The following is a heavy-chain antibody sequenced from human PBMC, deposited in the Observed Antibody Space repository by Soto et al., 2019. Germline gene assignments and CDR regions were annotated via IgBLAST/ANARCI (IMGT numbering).Heavy chain of an antibody. CDR1: GFTFSSYA. Sequence: GGSLRLSCSASGFTFSSYAMHWVRQAPGKGLEYVSAISSNGGSTYYADSVTGRFTISRDNSKNTLYLQMSSLRAEDTAVYYCVKVLVYSYGYYFDYWGQGTLVTVSS. D-gene: IGHD5-18*01. CDR2: ISSNGGST. J-gene: IGHJ4*02. CDR3: VKVLVYSYGYYFDY. V-gene: IGHV3-64D*06.